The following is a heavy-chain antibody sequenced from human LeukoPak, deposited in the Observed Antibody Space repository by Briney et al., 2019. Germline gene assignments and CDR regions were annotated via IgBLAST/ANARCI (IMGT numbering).Heavy chain of an antibody. CDR1: GFTFSSYS. CDR2: ISSSSSTI. V-gene: IGHV3-48*04. CDR3: ARGRTYCGGDCYPPYWYFDL. D-gene: IGHD2-21*01. J-gene: IGHJ2*01. Sequence: GGSLGLSCAASGFTFSSYSMNWVRQAPGKGLEWVSYISSSSSTIYYADSVKGRFTISRDNAKNSLYLQMNSLRAEDTAVYYCARGRTYCGGDCYPPYWYFDLWGRGTLVTVSS.